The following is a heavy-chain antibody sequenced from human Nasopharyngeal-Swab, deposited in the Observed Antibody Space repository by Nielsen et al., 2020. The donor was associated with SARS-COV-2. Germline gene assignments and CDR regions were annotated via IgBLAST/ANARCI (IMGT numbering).Heavy chain of an antibody. CDR2: MNPNSGNT. D-gene: IGHD3-22*01. V-gene: IGHV1-8*01. Sequence: ASVKVSCKASGYTFTSYDINWVRQATGQGLEWMGWMNPNSGNTGYAQKFQGRVTMTRNTSISTAYTELSSLRSENTAVYYCARGSFYYYDSSGYYYSYWGQGTLVTVSS. CDR3: ARGSFYYYDSSGYYYSY. CDR1: GYTFTSYD. J-gene: IGHJ4*02.